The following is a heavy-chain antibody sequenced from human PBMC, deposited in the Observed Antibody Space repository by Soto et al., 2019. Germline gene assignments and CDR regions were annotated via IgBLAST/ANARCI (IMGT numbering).Heavy chain of an antibody. CDR2: ISSSSSYI. D-gene: IGHD5-12*01. CDR1: GFTFSSYS. V-gene: IGHV3-21*01. J-gene: IGHJ4*02. CDR3: ARVSWVVRGYDIFDY. Sequence: GGSLRLSCAASGFTFSSYSMNWVRQAPGKGLEWVSSISSSSSYIYYADSVKGRFTISRDNAKNSLYLQMNSLRAEDTAVYYCARVSWVVRGYDIFDYWGQGTLVTVSS.